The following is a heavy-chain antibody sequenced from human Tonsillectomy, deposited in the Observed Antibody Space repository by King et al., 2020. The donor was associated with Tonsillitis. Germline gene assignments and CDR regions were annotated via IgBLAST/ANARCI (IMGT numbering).Heavy chain of an antibody. CDR2: IIPIFGTA. CDR1: GGTFSSYA. V-gene: IGHV1-69*01. J-gene: IGHJ6*02. D-gene: IGHD3-22*01. CDR3: AREGHYDSSGYTDTDGMDV. Sequence: QLVQSGAEVKKPGSSVKVSCKASGGTFSSYAISWVRQAPGQGLEWMGGIIPIFGTANYAQKFQGRVTITADESTSTAYMELSSLRSEDTAVYYCAREGHYDSSGYTDTDGMDVWGQGTTVTVSS.